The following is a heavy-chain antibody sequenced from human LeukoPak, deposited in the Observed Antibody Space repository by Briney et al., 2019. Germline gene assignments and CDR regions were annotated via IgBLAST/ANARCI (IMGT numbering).Heavy chain of an antibody. J-gene: IGHJ4*02. D-gene: IGHD3-10*01. CDR3: ARDYPYGPPN. CDR2: IFYSGST. CDR1: GGSISSGGYY. V-gene: IGHV4-31*03. Sequence: SETLSLTCTVSGGSISSGGYYWSWIRQHPGKGLEWIGYIFYSGSTYYNPSLKSRVTISVDTSKNQFSLKLSSVTAADTAVYYCARDYPYGPPNWGQGTLVTVSS.